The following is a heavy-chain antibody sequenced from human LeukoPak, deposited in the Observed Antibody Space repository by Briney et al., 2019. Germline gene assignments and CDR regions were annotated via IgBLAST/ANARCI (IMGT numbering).Heavy chain of an antibody. CDR3: AELGITMIGGV. Sequence: GGSLRLSCAASGFTFSSYSMNWVRQAPGKGLEWVSSISTSSSYIYYADSVKGRFTISRDNAKNSLYLQMNSLRAEDTAVYYCAELGITMIGGVWGKGTTVTISS. V-gene: IGHV3-21*01. CDR1: GFTFSSYS. CDR2: ISTSSSYI. J-gene: IGHJ6*04. D-gene: IGHD3-10*02.